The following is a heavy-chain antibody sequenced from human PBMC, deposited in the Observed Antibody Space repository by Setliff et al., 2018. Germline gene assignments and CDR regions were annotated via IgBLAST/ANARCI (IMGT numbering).Heavy chain of an antibody. CDR2: INHRGST. V-gene: IGHV4-59*08. CDR3: ARQAHDLKGGTTLFYWFDP. D-gene: IGHD1-26*01. Sequence: SETLSLTCTVSGASINNHFWSWIRQPPGKGLEWIEEINHRGSTNYSPSLRSRVTMSVDTSKNQFSLMLTSVTAADTAVYYCARQAHDLKGGTTLFYWFDPWGQGTLVTVSS. CDR1: GASINNHF. J-gene: IGHJ5*02.